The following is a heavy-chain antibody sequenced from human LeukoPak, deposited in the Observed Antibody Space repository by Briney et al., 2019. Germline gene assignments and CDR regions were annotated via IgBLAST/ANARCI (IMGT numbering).Heavy chain of an antibody. CDR1: GFTFSNYW. V-gene: IGHV3-30-3*01. D-gene: IGHD1-26*01. Sequence: GGSLRLSCAASGFTFSNYWMTWVRQAPGKGLEWVAVISYDGSSKYYGDSVKGRFTITRDNSQNTQYLQMNSLRVEDTAVYYCARDISGKYTFDYWGQGTLVTVSS. CDR3: ARDISGKYTFDY. J-gene: IGHJ4*02. CDR2: ISYDGSSK.